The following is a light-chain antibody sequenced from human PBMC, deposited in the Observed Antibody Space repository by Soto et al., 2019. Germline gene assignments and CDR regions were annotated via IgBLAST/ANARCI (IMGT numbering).Light chain of an antibody. V-gene: IGKV1-5*02. Sequence: DIQMTQFPSTRSASVGDGVTIICRASQSISSWSAWYQKKPGKAPKLLIYDASRLESGVPTSFSGSAAGTDFTLTISSQHPDDFATYYCQQYNNYSYTFGQGTKLEIK. CDR2: DAS. CDR3: QQYNNYSYT. J-gene: IGKJ2*01. CDR1: QSISSW.